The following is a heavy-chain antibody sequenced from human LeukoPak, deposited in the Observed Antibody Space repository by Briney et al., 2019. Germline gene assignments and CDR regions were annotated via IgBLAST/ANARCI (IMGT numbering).Heavy chain of an antibody. J-gene: IGHJ3*02. V-gene: IGHV4-59*01. CDR3: ARDPLSTNDFDI. Sequence: SEPLSLTCPVSGGSITNSYWKWIRPSPGKGLEWIGYINYSGSTNYNPSLKSRVTISVDTSKNQFSLKLSSVTAADTAMYFCARDPLSTNDFDIWGQGTMVTVSS. CDR1: GGSITNSY. D-gene: IGHD1-1*01. CDR2: INYSGST.